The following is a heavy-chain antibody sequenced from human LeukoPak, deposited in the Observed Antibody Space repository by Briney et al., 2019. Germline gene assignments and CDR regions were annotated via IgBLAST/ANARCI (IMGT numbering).Heavy chain of an antibody. CDR2: IKSKTDGGTT. CDR1: GFTFSNAW. V-gene: IGHV3-15*01. Sequence: GGSLRLSCAASGFTFSNAWMSWVRQAPGKGLEWVGRIKSKTDGGTTDYAAPVKGRFTISRDDSKNTLYLQMNSLKTEDTAVYYCTTLHLRGIAARPPVDYWGQGTLVTVSS. J-gene: IGHJ4*02. D-gene: IGHD6-6*01. CDR3: TTLHLRGIAARPPVDY.